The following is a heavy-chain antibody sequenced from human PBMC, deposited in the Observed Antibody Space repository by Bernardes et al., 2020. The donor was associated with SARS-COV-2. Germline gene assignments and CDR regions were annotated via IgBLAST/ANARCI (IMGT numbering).Heavy chain of an antibody. J-gene: IGHJ4*02. CDR2: ISSSGSTI. D-gene: IGHD3-16*01. V-gene: IGHV3-48*01. Sequence: WGSLRLSCAASGFTFGDYSMNWVRQAPGKGLEWVSYISSSGSTIYYADSVKGRLTISRDNAKNSLYLQMNSLRADDTAVYYCARGNMMVPYDYGGQGILVTVSS. CDR1: GFTFGDYS. CDR3: ARGNMMVPYDY.